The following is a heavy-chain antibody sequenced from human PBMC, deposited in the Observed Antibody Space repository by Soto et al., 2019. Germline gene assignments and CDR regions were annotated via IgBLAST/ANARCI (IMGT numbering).Heavy chain of an antibody. J-gene: IGHJ5*02. D-gene: IGHD3-10*01. CDR2: IYYSGST. Sequence: QVQLQGSGPGLVKPSETLSLTCTVSGGSVSSGSYYWSWIRQPPGKGLEWIGYIYYSGSTNSNPSLKSRLTISLDTSKNQFSLNLTSVTAADTAVYYCARGKVLWFGELLNNWFDPWGQGTLVTVSS. V-gene: IGHV4-61*01. CDR1: GGSVSSGSYY. CDR3: ARGKVLWFGELLNNWFDP.